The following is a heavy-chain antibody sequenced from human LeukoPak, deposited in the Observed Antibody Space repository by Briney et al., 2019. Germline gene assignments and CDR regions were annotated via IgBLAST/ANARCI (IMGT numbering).Heavy chain of an antibody. V-gene: IGHV3-7*01. Sequence: GGSLRLSCAASGFTFSDSYMTWIRQAPGKGLEWVATIRPDGSEGYYADSVRGRFTISRDNSKNSFYLQMSSLRAEDTGVFYCARDVAYSAFDYWGQGTLVTVSS. CDR1: GFTFSDSY. CDR2: IRPDGSEG. D-gene: IGHD2-21*01. J-gene: IGHJ4*02. CDR3: ARDVAYSAFDY.